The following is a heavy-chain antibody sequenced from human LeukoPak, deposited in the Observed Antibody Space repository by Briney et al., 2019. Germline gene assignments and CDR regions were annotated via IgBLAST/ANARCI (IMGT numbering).Heavy chain of an antibody. CDR3: AREKDSSGHGTAGAFDI. D-gene: IGHD3-22*01. V-gene: IGHV4-31*03. J-gene: IGHJ3*02. CDR2: IYYSGST. CDR1: GGSISSGGYY. Sequence: SQTLSLTCTVSGGSISSGGYYWSWIRQHPGKGLEWIGYIYYSGSTNYNPSLKSRVTISVDTSKNQFSLKLSSVTAADTAVYYCAREKDSSGHGTAGAFDIWGQGTMVTVSS.